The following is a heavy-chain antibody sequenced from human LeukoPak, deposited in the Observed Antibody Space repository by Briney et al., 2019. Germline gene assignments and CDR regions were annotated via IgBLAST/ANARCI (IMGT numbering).Heavy chain of an antibody. CDR3: ARGCLGVRDLLGVVVVPAASPQHFDY. V-gene: IGHV4-34*01. CDR2: INHSVST. CDR1: GGSFSGYY. Sequence: SESLSLTCAVYGGSFSGYYWSWVRQPPGKGLEWIGEINHSVSTNYNPSLKSRVTLSVDTSKNQFSLKLSSVTAADTAVYYCARGCLGVRDLLGVVVVPAASPQHFDYWGQGTLVTVSS. J-gene: IGHJ4*02. D-gene: IGHD2-2*01.